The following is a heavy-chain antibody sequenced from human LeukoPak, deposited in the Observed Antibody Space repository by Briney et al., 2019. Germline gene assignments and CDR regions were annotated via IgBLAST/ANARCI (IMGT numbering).Heavy chain of an antibody. Sequence: SETLSLTCAVSGGSISSGGYSWSWIRQPPGKGLEWIGEINHSGSTNYNPSLKSRVTISVDTSKNQFSLKLSSVTAADTAVYYCARRRSTSCVDYWGQGTLVTVSS. V-gene: IGHV4-30-2*01. J-gene: IGHJ4*02. CDR3: ARRRSTSCVDY. CDR1: GGSISSGGYS. CDR2: INHSGST. D-gene: IGHD2-2*01.